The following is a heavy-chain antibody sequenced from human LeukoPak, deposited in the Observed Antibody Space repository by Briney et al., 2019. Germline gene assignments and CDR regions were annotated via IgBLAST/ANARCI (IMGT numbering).Heavy chain of an antibody. CDR1: GFTFSNAW. CDR3: ARGRNNFRY. CDR2: INEDGSAK. D-gene: IGHD1-20*01. J-gene: IGHJ4*02. Sequence: GGSLRLSCAASGFTFSNAWMSWVRQAPGKGLEWVASINEDGSAKYYMDSVKGRFTISRDNAKNSMDLQMNSLRAEDTAVYYCARGRNNFRYWGQGTLVTVSS. V-gene: IGHV3-7*01.